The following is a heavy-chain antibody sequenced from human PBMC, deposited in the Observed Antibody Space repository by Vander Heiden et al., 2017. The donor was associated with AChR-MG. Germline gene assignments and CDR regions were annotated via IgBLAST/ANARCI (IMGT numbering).Heavy chain of an antibody. D-gene: IGHD6-19*01. V-gene: IGHV3-74*01. CDR1: GFTFSSSW. J-gene: IGHJ1*01. Sequence: EVQLVESGGGLVQPGGSLRLSCAASGFTFSSSWMHWVRQAPGKGLVWVSRINSDGSSINYADSVKGRFTISRDNAKNTLYLQMNSLRAEDTALYYCTKAYSSGWYGDFQHWGQGTLVIVSS. CDR2: INSDGSSI. CDR3: TKAYSSGWYGDFQH.